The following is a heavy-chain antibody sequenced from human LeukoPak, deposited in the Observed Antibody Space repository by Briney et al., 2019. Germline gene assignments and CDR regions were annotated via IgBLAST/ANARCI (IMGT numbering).Heavy chain of an antibody. J-gene: IGHJ6*03. CDR2: ISSSGSTI. D-gene: IGHD3-10*01. CDR3: AGRGGASFGELSRYYYYYMDV. V-gene: IGHV3-11*04. Sequence: GGSLRLSCAASGFTFSGYYMSWIRQAPGKGLEWVSYISSSGSTIYYADSVKGRFTISRDNAKNSLYLQMNSLRAEDTAVYYCAGRGGASFGELSRYYYYYMDVWGKGTTVTVSS. CDR1: GFTFSGYY.